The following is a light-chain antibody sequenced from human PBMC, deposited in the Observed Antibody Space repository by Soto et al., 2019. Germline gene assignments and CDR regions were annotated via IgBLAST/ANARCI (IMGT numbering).Light chain of an antibody. CDR2: YIS. Sequence: EIVLTQSPGTPTLSPWQRATLSCSARQSITISNFAWYQQKPAQAPRLLIYYISSTATGSPARLSSSASCTDFSLIVSSLVPEDFAVYFCRHYGGSPLYTFGRGTKMEI. CDR3: RHYGGSPLYT. CDR1: QSITISN. J-gene: IGKJ2*01. V-gene: IGKV3-20*01.